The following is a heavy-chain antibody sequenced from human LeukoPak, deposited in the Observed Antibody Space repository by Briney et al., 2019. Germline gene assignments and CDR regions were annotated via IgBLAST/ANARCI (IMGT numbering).Heavy chain of an antibody. V-gene: IGHV4-39*07. CDR1: GGSISSSSYY. J-gene: IGHJ5*02. CDR2: IYYSGST. D-gene: IGHD1-26*01. CDR3: ARGRVGATAETNWFDP. Sequence: SETLSLTCTVSGGSISSSSYYWGWIRQPPGKGLEWIGSIYYSGSTYYNPSLKSRVTISVDTSKNQFSLKLSSVTAADTAVYYCARGRVGATAETNWFDPWGQGTLVTVSS.